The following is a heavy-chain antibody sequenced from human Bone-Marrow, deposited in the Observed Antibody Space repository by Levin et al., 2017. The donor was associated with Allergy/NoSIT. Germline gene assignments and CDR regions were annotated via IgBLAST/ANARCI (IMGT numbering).Heavy chain of an antibody. V-gene: IGHV3-72*01. D-gene: IGHD3-16*01. CDR2: TRNKAKSYTT. J-gene: IGHJ6*02. CDR1: GFTFSDHY. CDR3: TRAASARSDNYYYGLDV. Sequence: GGSLRLSCVASGFTFSDHYMDWVRQAPGKGLEWVGRTRNKAKSYTTEYGASAKGRFTISRYDSMNSLSLPIRSLKAEETAVEYGTRAASARSDNYYYGLDVWGQGTTVTVSS.